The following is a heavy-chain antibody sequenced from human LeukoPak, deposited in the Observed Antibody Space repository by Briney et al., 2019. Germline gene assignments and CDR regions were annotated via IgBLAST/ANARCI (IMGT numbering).Heavy chain of an antibody. Sequence: SETLSLTCTVSGGSISSYYWSWIRQPPGKGLEWIGYIYYSGSTNYNPSLKSRVTISVDTSKNQFSLKLSSVTAADTAVYYCAREVGRTNDYYYGMDVWGQGTTVTVSS. CDR2: IYYSGST. CDR3: AREVGRTNDYYYGMDV. D-gene: IGHD2-2*01. J-gene: IGHJ6*02. CDR1: GGSISSYY. V-gene: IGHV4-59*01.